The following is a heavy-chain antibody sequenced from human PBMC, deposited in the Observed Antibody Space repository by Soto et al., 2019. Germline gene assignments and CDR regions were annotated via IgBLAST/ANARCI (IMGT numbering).Heavy chain of an antibody. CDR3: ARDKITGLFDY. Sequence: SEALSLTCSVPGGSINRDGYYWSWFRQHPGKGLEWIGYIYYSGSTYYSPSLRSPGSTFYNPSLKSRLTISVDTSKNQFSLRLTSVTAADTAVYYCARDKITGLFDYWGQGTLVTVSS. J-gene: IGHJ4*02. V-gene: IGHV4-31*03. CDR2: IYYSGST. CDR1: GGSINRDGYY. D-gene: IGHD2-8*02.